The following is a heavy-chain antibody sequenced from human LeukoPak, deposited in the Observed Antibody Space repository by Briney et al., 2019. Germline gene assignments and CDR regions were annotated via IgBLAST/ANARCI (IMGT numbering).Heavy chain of an antibody. J-gene: IGHJ4*02. CDR2: IWYDGSNK. V-gene: IGHV3-33*01. CDR3: ARDRAMVVGSSWYYDY. CDR1: GFTFSSYG. Sequence: PGRSLRLSCAASGFTFSSYGMQWVRQAPGKGLEWVSLIWYDGSNKYYADSVKGRFTISRVNSKNTLYLQMNSLRAEDTALYYCARDRAMVVGSSWYYDYWGQGTLVTVSS. D-gene: IGHD5-18*01.